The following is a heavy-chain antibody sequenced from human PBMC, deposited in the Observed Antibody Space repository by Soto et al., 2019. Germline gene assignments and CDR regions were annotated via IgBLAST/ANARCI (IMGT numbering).Heavy chain of an antibody. CDR2: ISGSGGST. Sequence: GGSLRLSCAASGFTFSSYAMSWVRQAPGKGLEWGSAISGSGGSTYYANSVKGRFTISRDNSKNTLYLQMNSLRAEDTAVYYCAKWKDNSSSFGVWGQGTLVTVSS. CDR3: AKWKDNSSSFGV. J-gene: IGHJ4*02. D-gene: IGHD6-6*01. CDR1: GFTFSSYA. V-gene: IGHV3-23*01.